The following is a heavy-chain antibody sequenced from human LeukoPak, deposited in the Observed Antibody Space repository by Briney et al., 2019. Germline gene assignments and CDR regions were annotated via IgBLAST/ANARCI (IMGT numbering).Heavy chain of an antibody. CDR2: ISGSSGFI. CDR1: GFTFSSYA. J-gene: IGHJ4*02. CDR3: AKRIYFGSGSQHDY. Sequence: GGSLRLSCAASGFTFSSYAMSWLRQAPGKGLEWVSTISGSSGFIYYAYSVKGRFTISTDNSKNTLHLQMNTLSADDTAVYYCAKRIYFGSGSQHDYCGQGTLVTVSS. D-gene: IGHD3-10*01. V-gene: IGHV3-23*01.